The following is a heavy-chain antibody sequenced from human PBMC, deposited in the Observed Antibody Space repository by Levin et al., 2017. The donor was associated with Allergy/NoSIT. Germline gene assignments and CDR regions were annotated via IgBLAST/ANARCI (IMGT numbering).Heavy chain of an antibody. CDR3: AKDRGAKGTGQRGLWYSVGGQVFYTFDI. V-gene: IGHV3-23*01. J-gene: IGHJ3*02. D-gene: IGHD1-26*01. Sequence: GESLKISCAASGFTFSSYAMSWVRQAPGKGLEWVSAISGSGGSTYYADSVKGRFTISRDNSKNTLYLQMNSLRAEDTAVYYRAKDRGAKGTGQRGLWYSVGGQVFYTFDIWGQGTMVTVSS. CDR1: GFTFSSYA. CDR2: ISGSGGST.